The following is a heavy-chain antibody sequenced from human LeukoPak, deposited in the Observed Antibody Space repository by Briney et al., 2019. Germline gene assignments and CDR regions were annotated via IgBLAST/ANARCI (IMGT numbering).Heavy chain of an antibody. CDR1: GYTFTSYY. V-gene: IGHV1-46*01. Sequence: ASVKVSCKASGYTFTSYYMHWVRQAPGQGLEWMGIINPSGGSPSYAQKFQGRVTMTTDPSPRTAYMELRSLRSDDTAAYYCASSAPSRWLRVYYYYYMDVWGKGTTVTVSS. CDR3: ASSAPSRWLRVYYYYYMDV. CDR2: INPSGGSP. D-gene: IGHD5-12*01. J-gene: IGHJ6*03.